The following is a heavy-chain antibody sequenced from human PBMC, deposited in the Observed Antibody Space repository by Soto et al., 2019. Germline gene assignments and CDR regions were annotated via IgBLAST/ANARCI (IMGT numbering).Heavy chain of an antibody. V-gene: IGHV3-23*01. CDR3: AKHVRGIAVSEQKN. Sequence: GGSLRLSCAASGFTFSSYAMSWVRQAPGKGLEWASAISGSGGSTYYADSVKGRFTISRDNSKNTLYLQMNSLRAEDTAVYYCAKHVRGIAVSEQKNWGQGTLVTVSS. CDR2: ISGSGGST. D-gene: IGHD6-19*01. J-gene: IGHJ4*02. CDR1: GFTFSSYA.